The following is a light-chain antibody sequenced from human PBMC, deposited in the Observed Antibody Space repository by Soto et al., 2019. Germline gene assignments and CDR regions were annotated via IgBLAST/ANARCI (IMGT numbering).Light chain of an antibody. V-gene: IGKV3-15*01. CDR3: QQYNSWPPIT. J-gene: IGKJ5*01. CDR1: QSVSSN. Sequence: EIVMTQSPATLSVSPGERVTISCRASQSVSSNLAWYQQKPGQAPRLLIYDASTRATGLPARFSGSGSGTDFTPTTISLQSEDFAVYYCQQYNSWPPITFGQGTRLDIK. CDR2: DAS.